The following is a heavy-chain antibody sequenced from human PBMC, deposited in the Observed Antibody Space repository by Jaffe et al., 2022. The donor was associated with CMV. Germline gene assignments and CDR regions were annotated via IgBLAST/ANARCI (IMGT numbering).Heavy chain of an antibody. Sequence: QLQLQESGPGLVKPSETLSLTCTVSGGSISSSSYYWGWIRQPPGKGLEWIGSIYYSGSTYYNPSLKSRVTISVDTSKNQFSLKLSSVTAADTAVYYCARHRGHWNPGWFDPWGQGTLVTVSS. CDR3: ARHRGHWNPGWFDP. J-gene: IGHJ5*02. D-gene: IGHD1-1*01. CDR1: GGSISSSSYY. CDR2: IYYSGST. V-gene: IGHV4-39*01.